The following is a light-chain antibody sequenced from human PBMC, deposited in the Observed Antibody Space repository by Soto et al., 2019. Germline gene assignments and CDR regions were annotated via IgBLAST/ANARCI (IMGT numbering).Light chain of an antibody. CDR1: QSVSSY. V-gene: IGKV3-11*01. CDR3: QQRSNWLT. J-gene: IGKJ4*01. Sequence: EIVLTQSPATLSLSPGERATLSCRASQSVSSYLAWYQQKPGQAPRLIIYAASNRATGIPARFSVSGSGTDFTSTISSLKPEDFAVYYCQQRSNWLTFGGGTKVEIK. CDR2: AAS.